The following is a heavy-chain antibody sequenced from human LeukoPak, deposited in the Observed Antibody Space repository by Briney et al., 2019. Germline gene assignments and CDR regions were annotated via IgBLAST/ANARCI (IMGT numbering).Heavy chain of an antibody. D-gene: IGHD3-10*01. CDR1: GYRFTSYW. Sequence: GESLKISFKGSGYRFTSYWIGWVRPMPGKGLEWMGIIYPGDSDTRYSPSFQGQVTISADKSISTAYLQWSSLKASDTAMYYCARRRYYGSGSYQYYFDYWGQGTLVTVSS. CDR3: ARRRYYGSGSYQYYFDY. J-gene: IGHJ4*02. CDR2: IYPGDSDT. V-gene: IGHV5-51*01.